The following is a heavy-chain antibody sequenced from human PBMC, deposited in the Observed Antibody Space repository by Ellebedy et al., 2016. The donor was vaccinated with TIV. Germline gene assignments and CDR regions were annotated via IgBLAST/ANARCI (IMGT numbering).Heavy chain of an antibody. CDR3: AREVGDSCYHDY. CDR1: GYTFTGYY. Sequence: ASVKVSXKASGYTFTGYYMHWVRQAPGQGLEWMGWINPNSGGTNYAQKFQGRVTMTRDTSISTAYMELSRLRSDDTAVYYCAREVGDSCYHDYWGQGTLVTVSS. V-gene: IGHV1-2*02. CDR2: INPNSGGT. D-gene: IGHD2-15*01. J-gene: IGHJ4*02.